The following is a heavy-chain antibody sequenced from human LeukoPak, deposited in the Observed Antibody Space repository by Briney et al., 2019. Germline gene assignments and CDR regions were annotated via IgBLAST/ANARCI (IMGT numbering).Heavy chain of an antibody. V-gene: IGHV3-43*02. D-gene: IGHD5-24*01. J-gene: IGHJ2*01. CDR1: GFTFDDFA. CDR3: AKDATWAGFNCNFDL. Sequence: GGSLRLSCAASGFTFDDFAMHWVRQAPGKGLEWVSLISGDGGSTYYADSMKGRFTISRDNSKNSLYLQLSSLRAEDTALYYCAKDATWAGFNCNFDLWGRGTLVTVSS. CDR2: ISGDGGST.